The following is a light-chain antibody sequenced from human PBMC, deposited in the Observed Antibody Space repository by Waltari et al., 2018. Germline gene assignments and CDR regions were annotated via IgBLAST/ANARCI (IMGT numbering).Light chain of an antibody. Sequence: DIVMTQSPESLAVSLGERATINCKSSQSVLYSSNNKNYLAWYQQKPGQPPKLLIYWASTREAGVPDRFSGSGSGTDFTLTISSLQAEDGAVYYCQQYYSSPWTFGQGTKVEIK. V-gene: IGKV4-1*01. CDR2: WAS. CDR3: QQYYSSPWT. J-gene: IGKJ1*01. CDR1: QSVLYSSNNKNY.